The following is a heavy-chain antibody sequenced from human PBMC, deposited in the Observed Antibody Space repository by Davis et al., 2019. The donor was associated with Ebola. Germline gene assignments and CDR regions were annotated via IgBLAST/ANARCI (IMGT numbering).Heavy chain of an antibody. CDR1: GFTFDDYG. Sequence: SLKISCAASGFTFDDYGMSWVRQAPGKGLEWVSGISWNSGSIGYADSVKGRFTISRDNAKNSLYLQMNSLRAEDTALYYCAKATYDFWSGYGNWFDPWGQGTLVTVSS. CDR2: ISWNSGSI. D-gene: IGHD3-3*01. V-gene: IGHV3-9*01. CDR3: AKATYDFWSGYGNWFDP. J-gene: IGHJ5*02.